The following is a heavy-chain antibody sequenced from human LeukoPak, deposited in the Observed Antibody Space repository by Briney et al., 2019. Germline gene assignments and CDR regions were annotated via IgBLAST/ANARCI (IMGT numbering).Heavy chain of an antibody. Sequence: PGGSLRLSCAASGFTFSSSYSMYWVRQAPEKGLEWVAHISLTTTTVSYADSVKGRFTMSRDDAKNSLFLQMNSLRAEDTAVYYCARDGDWAFDYWGQGTLVTVSS. CDR3: ARDGDWAFDY. CDR1: GFTFSSSYS. V-gene: IGHV3-48*01. CDR2: ISLTTTTV. J-gene: IGHJ4*02. D-gene: IGHD2-21*02.